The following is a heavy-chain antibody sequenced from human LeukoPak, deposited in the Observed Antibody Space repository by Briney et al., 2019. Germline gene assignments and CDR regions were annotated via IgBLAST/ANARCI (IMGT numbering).Heavy chain of an antibody. CDR3: AREISRFGI. V-gene: IGHV3-66*01. CDR1: GVTVSSSNY. D-gene: IGHD3-16*01. CDR2: IYTGGTT. Sequence: GGSLRLSCAASGVTVSSSNYMNWVRQAPGKGLEWVSGIYTGGTTYYTDSVKGRFPISRDNPNNTLYLQMQSLRAEDTAVYYCAREISRFGIWGQGTLVTVSS. J-gene: IGHJ4*02.